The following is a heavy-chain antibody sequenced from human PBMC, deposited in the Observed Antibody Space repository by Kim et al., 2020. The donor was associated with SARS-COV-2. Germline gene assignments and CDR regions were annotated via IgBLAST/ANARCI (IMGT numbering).Heavy chain of an antibody. J-gene: IGHJ5*02. V-gene: IGHV1-69*13. Sequence: SVKVSCKASGGTFSSYAISWVRQALGQGLEWMGGIIPIFGTANYAQKFQGRVTITADESTSTAYMELSSLRSEDTAVYYCARALSSGYHNWFDPWGQGTLVTVSS. CDR1: GGTFSSYA. D-gene: IGHD3-22*01. CDR3: ARALSSGYHNWFDP. CDR2: IIPIFGTA.